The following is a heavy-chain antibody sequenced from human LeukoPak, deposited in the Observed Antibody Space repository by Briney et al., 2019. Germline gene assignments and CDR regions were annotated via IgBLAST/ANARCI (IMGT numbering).Heavy chain of an antibody. V-gene: IGHV4-39*07. CDR2: IYYSGST. CDR3: ARRSSYFWSGYPPDY. J-gene: IGHJ4*02. CDR1: GGSISSSSYY. Sequence: SETLSLTCTVSGGSISSSSYYWGWIRQPPGKGLEWIGSIYYSGSTYYNPSLKSRVTISVDTSKNQFSLKLSSVTAADTAVYYCARRSSYFWSGYPPDYWGQGTLVTVSS. D-gene: IGHD3-3*01.